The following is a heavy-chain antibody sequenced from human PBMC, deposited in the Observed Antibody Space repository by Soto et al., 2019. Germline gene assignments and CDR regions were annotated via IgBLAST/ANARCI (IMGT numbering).Heavy chain of an antibody. D-gene: IGHD6-19*01. J-gene: IGHJ5*02. V-gene: IGHV1-8*01. CDR2: MNPSSDT. CDR1: GYTSTNLD. Sequence: GASVKVSCKASGYTSTNLDVNWVRQATGQGLEWMGWMNPSSDTGYAQKFQGRLTMTRDTSTSTVYMELTSLRSEDTAGYYCARYQKAVGFTSWGQGTPVTVSS. CDR3: ARYQKAVGFTS.